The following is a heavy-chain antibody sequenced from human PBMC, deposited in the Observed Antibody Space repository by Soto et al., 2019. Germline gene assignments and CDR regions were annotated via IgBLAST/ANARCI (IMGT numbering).Heavy chain of an antibody. CDR2: ISSSSDTI. CDR3: ARDGSSSWYIFFDY. CDR1: AFTFSIYS. J-gene: IGHJ4*02. Sequence: GALRLSCPASAFTFSIYSMTWVRQAPGKGLEWVSYISSSSDTIYYADSVKGRFTISRDNAKNSLYLQMDSLRAEDTAVYYCARDGSSSWYIFFDYWGQGTLVTVSS. D-gene: IGHD6-13*01. V-gene: IGHV3-48*01.